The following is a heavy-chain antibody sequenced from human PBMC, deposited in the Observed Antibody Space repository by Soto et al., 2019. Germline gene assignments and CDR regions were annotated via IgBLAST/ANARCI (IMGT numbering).Heavy chain of an antibody. Sequence: PSETLSLTCAVYGGSFSDYYWSWIRQPPGKGLEWIGEINHSGSTNHNPSLKSRVTISVDTSKNQFSLKLSSVTAADTAVYYCARGAKKRSIWNYMDVWGKGTTVTVSS. CDR1: GGSFSDYY. CDR2: INHSGST. CDR3: ARGAKKRSIWNYMDV. D-gene: IGHD1-20*01. V-gene: IGHV4-34*01. J-gene: IGHJ6*03.